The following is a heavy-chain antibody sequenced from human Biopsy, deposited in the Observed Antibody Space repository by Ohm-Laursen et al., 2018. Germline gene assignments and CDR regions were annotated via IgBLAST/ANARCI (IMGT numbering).Heavy chain of an antibody. V-gene: IGHV4-4*07. J-gene: IGHJ5*02. D-gene: IGHD3-22*01. CDR1: GGSINSYY. Sequence: SETLSLTCTVSGGSINSYYWSWMRQPAGKGLEWIGRLFTSGTTNYGPSLNNRVTMSVDTSKNQFSLKLNSVTAADTAVYYCARDYDTSGYYYVSWGQGTLVTVSS. CDR3: ARDYDTSGYYYVS. CDR2: LFTSGTT.